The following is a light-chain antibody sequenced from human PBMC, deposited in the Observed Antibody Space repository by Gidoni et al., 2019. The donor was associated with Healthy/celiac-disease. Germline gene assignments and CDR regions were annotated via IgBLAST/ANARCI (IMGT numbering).Light chain of an antibody. J-gene: IGKJ2*01. Sequence: DIQMTQSPYSLSASVEDRVTITCRASQSISSYLNWYQQKPGKAPKLLIYDASSLQSGVPSRFSGSGSGTDFTLTISSLQPEDFATYYCQQSYSTPPFTFGQGTKLEIK. CDR2: DAS. CDR3: QQSYSTPPFT. CDR1: QSISSY. V-gene: IGKV1-39*01.